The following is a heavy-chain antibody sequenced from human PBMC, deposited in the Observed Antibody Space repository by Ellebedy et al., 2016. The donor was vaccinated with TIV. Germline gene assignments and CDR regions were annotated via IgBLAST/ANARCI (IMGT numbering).Heavy chain of an antibody. V-gene: IGHV1-69*13. CDR3: ARERGYSYGRNWFDP. D-gene: IGHD5-18*01. Sequence: ASVKVSCKASGGTFSSYAISWVRQAPGQGLEWMGGIIPIFGTANYAQKFQGRVTITADESTSTAYMELSSLRSEDTAVYYCARERGYSYGRNWFDPWGQGTLVTVSS. CDR1: GGTFSSYA. CDR2: IIPIFGTA. J-gene: IGHJ5*02.